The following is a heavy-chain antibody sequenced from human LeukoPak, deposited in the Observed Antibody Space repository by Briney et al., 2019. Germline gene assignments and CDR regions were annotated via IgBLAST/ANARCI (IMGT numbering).Heavy chain of an antibody. CDR3: ARDLAAYSSGWYFL. CDR2: ITSSSSYI. J-gene: IGHJ3*01. D-gene: IGHD6-19*01. Sequence: GGSLRLSCAASGFTFSSYSMNWVRQAPGKGLEWVSSITSSSSYIYYADSVKGRFTISRDNAENSLYLQMNSLRAEDTAVYHCARDLAAYSSGWYFLWGQGTMVTVSS. V-gene: IGHV3-21*01. CDR1: GFTFSSYS.